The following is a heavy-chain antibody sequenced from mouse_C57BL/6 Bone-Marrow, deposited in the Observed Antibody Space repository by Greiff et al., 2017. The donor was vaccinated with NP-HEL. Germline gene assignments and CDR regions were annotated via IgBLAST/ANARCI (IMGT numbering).Heavy chain of an antibody. V-gene: IGHV1-50*01. J-gene: IGHJ3*01. CDR3: ARWGTSEAWFAY. D-gene: IGHD3-3*01. Sequence: VQLQQPGAELVKPGASVKLSCKASGYTFTSYWMQWVKQRPGQGLEWIGEIDPSDSYTNYNQKFKGKATLTVDTSSSTAYMQLSSLTSEDSAVYYCARWGTSEAWFAYWGQGTLVTVSA. CDR2: IDPSDSYT. CDR1: GYTFTSYW.